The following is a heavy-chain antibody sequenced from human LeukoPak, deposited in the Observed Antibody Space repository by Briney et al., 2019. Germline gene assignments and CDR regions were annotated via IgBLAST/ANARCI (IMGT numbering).Heavy chain of an antibody. V-gene: IGHV4-31*03. CDR1: GGSISSGGYY. Sequence: SETLSLTCTVSGGSISSGGYYWNWIRQHPGKGLEWIGYIYYSGSTYYNPSLKSRVTISVDTSKNQFSLKLSSVTAADTAVYYCARAAWTLNAFDIWGQGTMVTVSS. D-gene: IGHD3/OR15-3a*01. CDR2: IYYSGST. J-gene: IGHJ3*02. CDR3: ARAAWTLNAFDI.